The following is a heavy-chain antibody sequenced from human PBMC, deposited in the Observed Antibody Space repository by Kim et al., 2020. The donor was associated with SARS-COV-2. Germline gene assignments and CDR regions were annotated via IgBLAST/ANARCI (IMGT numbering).Heavy chain of an antibody. D-gene: IGHD3-9*01. CDR1: GFTFSSYA. CDR3: ARGGTYYDILTGPIFDY. V-gene: IGHV3-30*04. Sequence: GGSLRLSCAASGFTFSSYAMHWVRQAPGKGLEWVAVISYDGSNKYYADSVKGRFTISRDNSKNTLYLQMNSLRAEDTAVCYCARGGTYYDILTGPIFDYWGQGTLVTVSS. CDR2: ISYDGSNK. J-gene: IGHJ4*02.